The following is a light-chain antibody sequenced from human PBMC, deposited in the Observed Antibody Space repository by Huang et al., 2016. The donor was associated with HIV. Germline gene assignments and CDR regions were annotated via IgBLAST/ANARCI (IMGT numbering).Light chain of an antibody. V-gene: IGKV1-39*01. CDR3: QQSYNIPRT. Sequence: DIQMTQSPSSLSASVGGRVTITCRASQNIGRYLNWYQQKPGKAPKLLIYGASTLQRGGPSSFNVGGSGTDFTLTIRSLQPEDFATYHCQQSYNIPRTFGQGTKVEIK. CDR1: QNIGRY. CDR2: GAS. J-gene: IGKJ1*01.